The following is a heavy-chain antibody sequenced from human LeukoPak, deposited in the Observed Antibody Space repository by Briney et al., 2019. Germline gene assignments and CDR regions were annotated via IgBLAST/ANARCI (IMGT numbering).Heavy chain of an antibody. Sequence: SETLSLTCAVYGGSFSGYYWSWIRQPPGKGLEWIGEINHSGSTNYNPSLKSRVTISVDTSKNQFSLKLSSVTAADTAVYYCARVKERGYYFDYWGQGTLVTVSS. J-gene: IGHJ4*02. CDR1: GGSFSGYY. D-gene: IGHD3-10*01. V-gene: IGHV4-34*01. CDR2: INHSGST. CDR3: ARVKERGYYFDY.